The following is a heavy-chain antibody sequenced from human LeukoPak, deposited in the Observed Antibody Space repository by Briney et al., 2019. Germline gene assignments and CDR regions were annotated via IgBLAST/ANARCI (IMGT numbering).Heavy chain of an antibody. CDR1: GFTFSNYG. V-gene: IGHV3-30*02. J-gene: IGHJ1*01. Sequence: GGSLRLSCAASGFTFSNYGMHWVRQAPGKGLEGVAFIRYDGSDKYYADSVKGRFTISRDNSKNTLYLQMNSLRAEDTAVYYCAKEGISSSRRIFQHWGQGTLVTVSS. D-gene: IGHD6-13*01. CDR3: AKEGISSSRRIFQH. CDR2: IRYDGSDK.